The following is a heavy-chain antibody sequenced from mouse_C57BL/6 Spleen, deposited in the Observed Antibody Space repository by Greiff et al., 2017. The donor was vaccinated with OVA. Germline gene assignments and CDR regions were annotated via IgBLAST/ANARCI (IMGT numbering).Heavy chain of an antibody. CDR3: ASGSALLSRYAMDY. J-gene: IGHJ4*01. Sequence: EVQLQQSGPELVKPGASVKMSCKASGYTFTDYNMHWVKQSHGKSLEWIGYINPNNGGTSYNQKFKGKATLTVNKSSSTAYMELRSLTSEDSAVYYCASGSALLSRYAMDYWGQGTSVTVSS. CDR1: GYTFTDYN. V-gene: IGHV1-22*01. CDR2: INPNNGGT. D-gene: IGHD2-3*01.